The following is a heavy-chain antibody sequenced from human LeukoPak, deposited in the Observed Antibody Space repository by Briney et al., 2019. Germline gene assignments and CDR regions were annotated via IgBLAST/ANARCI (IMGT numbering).Heavy chain of an antibody. V-gene: IGHV5-51*01. D-gene: IGHD3-16*02. CDR2: IYPGDSDT. J-gene: IGHJ5*02. CDR3: ARHQDDYVWGSYRYKNWFDP. Sequence: GESLKISCKGSGYTFTNYWIGWVRQMPGKGLEWMGIIYPGDSDTRYSPSFQGQVTISADKSISTAYLQLSSLTASDTAMYYCARHQDDYVWGSYRYKNWFDPWGQGTLVTVSS. CDR1: GYTFTNYW.